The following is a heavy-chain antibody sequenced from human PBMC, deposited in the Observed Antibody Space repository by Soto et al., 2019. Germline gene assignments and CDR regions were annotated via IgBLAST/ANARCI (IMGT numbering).Heavy chain of an antibody. Sequence: GGSVKISCNGSGYSFTSYWIGWGRQMPWKGLEWMGIIYPGDSDTRYSPSFQGQVTISADKSISTAYLQWSSLKASDTAMYYCASALVITGTTYGMDVWGQGTTVTVSS. CDR3: ASALVITGTTYGMDV. J-gene: IGHJ6*02. CDR1: GYSFTSYW. CDR2: IYPGDSDT. D-gene: IGHD1-7*01. V-gene: IGHV5-51*01.